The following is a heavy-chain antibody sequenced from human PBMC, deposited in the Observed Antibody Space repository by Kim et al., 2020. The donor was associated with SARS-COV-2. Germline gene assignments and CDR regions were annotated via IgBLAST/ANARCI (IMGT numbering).Heavy chain of an antibody. D-gene: IGHD3-22*01. CDR1: GFTFSDYY. Sequence: GGSLRLSCAASGFTFSDYYMSWIRQAPGKGLEWVSYISSSGSTIYYADSVKGRFTISRDNAKNSLYLQMNSLRAEDTAVYYCARASGYYDSSGYYGPKKYYFDYWGQGTLVTVSS. CDR2: ISSSGSTI. V-gene: IGHV3-11*01. CDR3: ARASGYYDSSGYYGPKKYYFDY. J-gene: IGHJ4*02.